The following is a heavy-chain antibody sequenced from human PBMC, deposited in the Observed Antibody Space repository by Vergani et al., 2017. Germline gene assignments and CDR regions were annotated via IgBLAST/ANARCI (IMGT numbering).Heavy chain of an antibody. J-gene: IGHJ6*02. D-gene: IGHD2-15*01. CDR3: ARGLELLGYYYYGMDV. V-gene: IGHV3-53*01. CDR1: GFTVSSNY. Sequence: EVQLVESGGGLIQPGGSLRLSCAASGFTVSSNYMSWVRQAPGKGLEWVSVIYSGGSTYYADSVKGRFTISRDNSKNTLYLQMNSRRAEETAVYYCARGLELLGYYYYGMDVWGQGTTVTVSS. CDR2: IYSGGST.